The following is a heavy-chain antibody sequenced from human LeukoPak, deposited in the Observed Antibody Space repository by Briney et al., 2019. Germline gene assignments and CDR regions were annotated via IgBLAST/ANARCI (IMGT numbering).Heavy chain of an antibody. CDR2: ISSSSSYI. J-gene: IGHJ6*04. CDR1: GFTFSSYS. CDR3: AREHVLLWFGELKRSGMDV. V-gene: IGHV3-21*04. D-gene: IGHD3-10*01. Sequence: GGSLRLSCAASGFTFSSYSMNWVRQAPGKGLEWVSSISSSSSYIYYADSVKGRFTISRDNAKNSLYLQLNSLRAEDTAVYYCAREHVLLWFGELKRSGMDVWGKGTTVTVSS.